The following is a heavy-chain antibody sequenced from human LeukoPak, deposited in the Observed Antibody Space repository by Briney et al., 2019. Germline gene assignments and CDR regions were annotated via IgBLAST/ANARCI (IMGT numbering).Heavy chain of an antibody. CDR1: GFTFSDYY. J-gene: IGHJ4*02. D-gene: IGHD6-19*01. CDR3: ARAPAGVAGDFDY. Sequence: GGSLRLSCAASGFTFSDYYMSWIRQAPGKGVEWVSYISSSCSTIYYADSLKGRFTISRDNAKNSLYLQMNSLRAEDTAVYYCARAPAGVAGDFDYWGQGTLVTVSS. V-gene: IGHV3-11*01. CDR2: ISSSCSTI.